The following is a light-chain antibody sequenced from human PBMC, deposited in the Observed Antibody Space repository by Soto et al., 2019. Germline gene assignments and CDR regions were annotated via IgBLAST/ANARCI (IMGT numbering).Light chain of an antibody. V-gene: IGLV2-8*01. J-gene: IGLJ1*01. CDR1: SSDVGGYDY. CDR2: EVT. CDR3: SSYAGSNNLEV. Sequence: QSVLTQPPSASGSPGQSVTISCTGTSSDVGGYDYVSWYQQHPGKAPKLMIYEVTNRPSGVPDRFSGSKSGNTASLTVSGLQAADEAYDYCSSYAGSNNLEVFGTGTKLNVL.